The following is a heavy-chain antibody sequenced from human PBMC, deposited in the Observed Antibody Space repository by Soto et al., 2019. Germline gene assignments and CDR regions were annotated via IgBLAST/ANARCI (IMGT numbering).Heavy chain of an antibody. CDR2: IKQDGSES. Sequence: GGSLRLSCAASGFTFSNYWMSWVRQAPGRGLEWVANIKQDGSESNYADSVKGRFTISRDNAENSLYLQMTSLRAEDTAVYYCASARHIGPWGQGTLVTVSS. D-gene: IGHD2-21*01. CDR3: ASARHIGP. J-gene: IGHJ5*02. CDR1: GFTFSNYW. V-gene: IGHV3-7*01.